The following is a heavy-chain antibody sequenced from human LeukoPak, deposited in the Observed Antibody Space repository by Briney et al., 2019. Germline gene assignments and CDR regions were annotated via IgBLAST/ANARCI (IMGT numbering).Heavy chain of an antibody. J-gene: IGHJ2*01. CDR2: INYSGST. V-gene: IGHV4-59*01. CDR3: ARDYGGNSGSPFDL. D-gene: IGHD4-23*01. CDR1: GGSISSYY. Sequence: SETLSLTCPVSGGSISSYYWSWIRQPPGKGLEWIGYINYSGSTNYNPSLKSRVTISVDTSKNQFSLKLSSVTAADTAVYYCARDYGGNSGSPFDLWGRGTLVTVSS.